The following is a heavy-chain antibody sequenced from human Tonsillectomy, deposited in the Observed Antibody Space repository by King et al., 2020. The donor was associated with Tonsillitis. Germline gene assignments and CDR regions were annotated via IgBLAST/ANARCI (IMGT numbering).Heavy chain of an antibody. CDR3: ARAVSPNYGSGSLDY. CDR2: IKRDGSEK. D-gene: IGHD3-10*01. CDR1: GFTFSSYW. J-gene: IGHJ4*02. V-gene: IGHV3-7*01. Sequence: VQLVESGGGLVQPGGSLRLSCAASGFTFSSYWMSWVRQAPGKGLEWVANIKRDGSEKYYVDSVKGRFTIPRDNAKNSLYLQMNSLRAEDTAVYYCARAVSPNYGSGSLDYWGQGTLVTVSS.